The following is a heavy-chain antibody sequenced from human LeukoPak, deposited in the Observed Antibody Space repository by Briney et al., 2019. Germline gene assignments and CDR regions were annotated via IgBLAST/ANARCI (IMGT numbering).Heavy chain of an antibody. CDR3: ARDLRTTMVRGAARGSIDY. V-gene: IGHV1-46*01. D-gene: IGHD3-10*01. Sequence: ASVKVSCKASGYTFTSYYMHWVRQAPGQGLEWMGIINPSGGSTSYAQKFQGRVTMTRDMSTSTVYMELSSLRSEDTAVYYCARDLRTTMVRGAARGSIDYWGQGTLVTVYS. J-gene: IGHJ4*02. CDR1: GYTFTSYY. CDR2: INPSGGST.